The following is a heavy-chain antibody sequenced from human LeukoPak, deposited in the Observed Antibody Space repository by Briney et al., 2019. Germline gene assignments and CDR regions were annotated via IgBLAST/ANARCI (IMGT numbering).Heavy chain of an antibody. J-gene: IGHJ4*02. CDR1: GFTFSTSW. V-gene: IGHV3-7*01. CDR3: ARDVHGGAFDY. D-gene: IGHD4-23*01. CDR2: INQDGSGK. Sequence: GGSLRLSCSASGFTFSTSWMSWVRQAPGKGLQWVGDINQDGSGKYYVDSVKGRFTFSRDNAMNSLFLQMNSLRAEDTAVYYCARDVHGGAFDYWGQGTLVTVSS.